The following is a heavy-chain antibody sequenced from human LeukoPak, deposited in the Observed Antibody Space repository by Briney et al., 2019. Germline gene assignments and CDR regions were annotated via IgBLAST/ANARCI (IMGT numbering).Heavy chain of an antibody. D-gene: IGHD6-13*01. CDR3: ARVSVAAAGPNFDY. Sequence: KFQGRVTITRDTSASTAYMERSSLRSEDTAVYYCARVSVAAAGPNFDYWGQGTLVTVSS. J-gene: IGHJ4*02. V-gene: IGHV1-3*01.